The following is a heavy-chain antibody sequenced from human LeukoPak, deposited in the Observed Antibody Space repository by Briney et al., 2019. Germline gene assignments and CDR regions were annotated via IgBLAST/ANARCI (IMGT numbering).Heavy chain of an antibody. CDR1: GGSISSYY. J-gene: IGHJ5*02. CDR2: IYYSGST. D-gene: IGHD2-15*01. V-gene: IGHV4-59*01. Sequence: SETLSLTCTVSGGSISSYYWSWIRQPPGKGLEWIGYIYYSGSTNYNPSLKSRVTISVDTSKNQFSLKLSSVTAADTAVYYCAREVVVAATHPYNWFDPWGQGTQVTVSS. CDR3: AREVVVAATHPYNWFDP.